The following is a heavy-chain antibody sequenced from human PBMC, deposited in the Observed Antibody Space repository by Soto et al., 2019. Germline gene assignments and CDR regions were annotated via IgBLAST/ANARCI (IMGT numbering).Heavy chain of an antibody. Sequence: QVQLVEYGGGVVQPGRSLRLSCEASGFSFSAYGMHWVRQAPGKGLEWVAVIWNDGINKYYADSVKGRFTISRDNSKNTLYLQMNSLRAEDTAVYYCARVLRSFDWDYGLDIWGQGAMVTVSS. CDR2: IWNDGINK. D-gene: IGHD3-9*01. V-gene: IGHV3-33*01. J-gene: IGHJ3*02. CDR1: GFSFSAYG. CDR3: ARVLRSFDWDYGLDI.